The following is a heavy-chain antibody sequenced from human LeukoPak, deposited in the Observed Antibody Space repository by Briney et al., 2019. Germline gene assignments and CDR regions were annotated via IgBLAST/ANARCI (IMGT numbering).Heavy chain of an antibody. V-gene: IGHV4-34*01. Sequence: SETLSLTCAVYGGSFSGYYWSWIRQPPGKGLEWIGEINHSGSTNYNPSLKSRVTISVDTSKNQFSLKLSSVTAADTAVYYCARAARRGYSYGSRAFDIWGQGTMVTVSS. D-gene: IGHD5-18*01. CDR3: ARAARRGYSYGSRAFDI. CDR2: INHSGST. J-gene: IGHJ3*02. CDR1: GGSFSGYY.